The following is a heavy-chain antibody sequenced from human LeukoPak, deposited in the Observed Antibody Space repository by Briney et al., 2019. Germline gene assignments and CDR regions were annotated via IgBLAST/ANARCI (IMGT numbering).Heavy chain of an antibody. CDR2: ISRSGGK. CDR1: GGSFSGYY. J-gene: IGHJ4*02. Sequence: SLTLSLTCAVYGGSFSGYYWSWIRQPPGQGLEWVGEISRSGGKYYPPSLKSRVTISVYASKNQFSLKLNSVTAADTAVYYCARETPRRGYSYGYSFDYWGQGTLVTVSS. CDR3: ARETPRRGYSYGYSFDY. V-gene: IGHV4-34*01. D-gene: IGHD5-18*01.